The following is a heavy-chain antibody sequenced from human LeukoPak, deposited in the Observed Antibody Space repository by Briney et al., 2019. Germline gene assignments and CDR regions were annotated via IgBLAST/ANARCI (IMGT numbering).Heavy chain of an antibody. V-gene: IGHV5-51*01. J-gene: IGHJ4*02. Sequence: GESLKISCQGSGYSFSTYWITWVRQMPGKGLEWMGIIYPGDSDTRYSPSFQGQVTISTDESVSTAYLQWTSLRASDTAIYYCARLRDGYNPDYWGQGTLVTVSS. CDR1: GYSFSTYW. CDR3: ARLRDGYNPDY. D-gene: IGHD5-24*01. CDR2: IYPGDSDT.